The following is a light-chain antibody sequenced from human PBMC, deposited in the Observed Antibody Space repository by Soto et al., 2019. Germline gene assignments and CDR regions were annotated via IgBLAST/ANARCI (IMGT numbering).Light chain of an antibody. J-gene: IGKJ1*01. V-gene: IGKV3-20*01. CDR2: GTS. CDR1: QTVNTNY. Sequence: EIVLTQSPGTLSLSPGEEATLSCRASQTVNTNYLAWYQQKAGQAPRLLIYGTSSRATGIPDGFSGSGSGTDFTLTLSRLEPEDFAVYYCQQYVSSPRTFGQGTKVEIK. CDR3: QQYVSSPRT.